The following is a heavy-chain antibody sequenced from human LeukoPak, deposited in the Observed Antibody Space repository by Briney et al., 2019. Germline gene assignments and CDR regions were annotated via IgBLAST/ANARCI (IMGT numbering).Heavy chain of an antibody. CDR3: AKALAYCGGDCYADY. V-gene: IGHV3-66*01. CDR2: IYSGGST. CDR1: GFTVSSNY. Sequence: GGSLRLSCAASGFTVSSNYMSWVRQAPGKGLEWVSVIYSGGSTYYADSVKGRFTISRDNSKNTLYLQMNSLRAEDTAVYYCAKALAYCGGDCYADYWGQGTLVTVSS. J-gene: IGHJ4*02. D-gene: IGHD2-21*02.